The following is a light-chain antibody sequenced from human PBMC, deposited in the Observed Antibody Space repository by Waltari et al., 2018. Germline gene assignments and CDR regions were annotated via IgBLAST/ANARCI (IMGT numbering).Light chain of an antibody. J-gene: IGKJ4*02. Sequence: EIVLTQSPGTLSLSPGERATLPCRASQSVSSSYLAWYQQKPGQAPRLLIYGASSRATGIPDRFSGSGSGTQFTLTISSLQSEDVAVYFCQQYKEWPPVTFGGGTRVEIK. CDR3: QQYKEWPPVT. V-gene: IGKV3-20*01. CDR1: QSVSSSY. CDR2: GAS.